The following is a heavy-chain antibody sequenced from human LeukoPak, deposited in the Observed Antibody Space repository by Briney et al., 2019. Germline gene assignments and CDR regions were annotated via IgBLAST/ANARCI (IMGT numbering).Heavy chain of an antibody. CDR2: VSGSGGST. J-gene: IGHJ4*02. CDR1: GFTFSSYA. CDR3: AREGSESYASFDY. Sequence: PGGSLRLSCAASGFTFSSYAMNWVRQAPGKGLEWVSVVSGSGGSTNYADSVKGRFTISRDNSKNTLYLQMSSLRAEDTAVFYCAREGSESYASFDYWGQGILVTVSS. V-gene: IGHV3-23*01. D-gene: IGHD3-10*01.